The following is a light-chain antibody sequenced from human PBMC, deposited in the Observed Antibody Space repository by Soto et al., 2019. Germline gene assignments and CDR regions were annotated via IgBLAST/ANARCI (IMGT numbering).Light chain of an antibody. J-gene: IGLJ7*01. CDR1: TSNIGSKT. V-gene: IGLV1-44*01. Sequence: QSVLTQPPSASGTPGQRVTISCSGSTSNIGSKTVNWYQQLPGTAPKLLIYNTNQRPSGVPDRFSGSTSGTSASLAINGLQSEDEADYYCATWDGSLSGVVFGGRTQLTVL. CDR3: ATWDGSLSGVV. CDR2: NTN.